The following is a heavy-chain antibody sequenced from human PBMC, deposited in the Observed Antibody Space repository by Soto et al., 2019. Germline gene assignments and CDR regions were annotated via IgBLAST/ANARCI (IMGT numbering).Heavy chain of an antibody. D-gene: IGHD2-21*02. J-gene: IGHJ4*02. CDR3: ARSGCGGDCSFDY. CDR1: GYTFTSHY. V-gene: IGHV1-46*01. CDR2: IDPSSGFT. Sequence: QVQVVQSGAEVKKPGASVKVSCKASGYTFTSHYINWVRQAPGQGLEWRGVIDPSSGFTSFAQKLQGRVAMTRDKSTSTVYMELSSLRSEDTAVYYCARSGCGGDCSFDYWGQGTLVTVSS.